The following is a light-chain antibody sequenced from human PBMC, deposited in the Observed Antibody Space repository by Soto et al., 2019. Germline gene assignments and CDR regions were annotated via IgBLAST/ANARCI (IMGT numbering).Light chain of an antibody. J-gene: IGKJ3*01. Sequence: DIQMTQSPSTLSASVGDRVTITCRASQTISNWLAWYQQKPGKAPKLFIYDAAKLESGVPSRFSGSGSGTEFTLTISSLQPDDFGTYYCQQYNSYAFTFGPGTKVDIK. CDR2: DAA. V-gene: IGKV1-5*01. CDR3: QQYNSYAFT. CDR1: QTISNW.